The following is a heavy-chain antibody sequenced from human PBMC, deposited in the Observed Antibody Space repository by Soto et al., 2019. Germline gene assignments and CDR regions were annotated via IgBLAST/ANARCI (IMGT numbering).Heavy chain of an antibody. Sequence: SETLSLTCAVYGGSFSGYYWSWIRQPPGKGLEWIGEINHSGSTNYNPSLKSRVTISVDTSKNQFSLKLSSVTAADTAVYYCARGRIPEGGCGELYYYYYMDVWGKGTTVTVSS. D-gene: IGHD3-10*01. J-gene: IGHJ6*03. CDR3: ARGRIPEGGCGELYYYYYMDV. CDR1: GGSFSGYY. V-gene: IGHV4-34*01. CDR2: INHSGST.